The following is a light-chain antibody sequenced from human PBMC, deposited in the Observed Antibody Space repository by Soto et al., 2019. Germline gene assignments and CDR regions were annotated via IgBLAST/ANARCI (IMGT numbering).Light chain of an antibody. J-gene: IGKJ1*01. CDR3: HQYGSSPPT. V-gene: IGKV3-20*01. Sequence: VVLTQSPATLSLSPGERATLSCRASQSVNSFLAWYQQKPGQAPRLLIYDASNRATGIPDGFTGSGSGTDFTLTISRLEPEDFAVYYCHQYGSSPPTFGQGTKVDIK. CDR2: DAS. CDR1: QSVNSF.